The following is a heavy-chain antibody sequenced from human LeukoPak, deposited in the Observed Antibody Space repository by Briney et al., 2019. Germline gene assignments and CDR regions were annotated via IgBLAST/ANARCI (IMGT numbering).Heavy chain of an antibody. V-gene: IGHV3-30*02. CDR1: GFTFSSYG. CDR3: AKERYCSSTSCYGDDAFDI. J-gene: IGHJ3*02. D-gene: IGHD2-2*01. Sequence: GGSLRLSCAASGFTFSSYGMHWVRQAPGKGLEWVAFIRYDGSNKYYADSVKGRFSISRDNSKNTLYLQMNSLRAEDTAVYYCAKERYCSSTSCYGDDAFDIWGQGTMVTVSS. CDR2: IRYDGSNK.